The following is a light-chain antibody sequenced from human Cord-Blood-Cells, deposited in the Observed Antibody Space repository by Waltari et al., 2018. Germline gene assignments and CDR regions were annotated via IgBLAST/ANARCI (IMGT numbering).Light chain of an antibody. CDR1: QSLGHSDGNTY. Sequence: DIVMTQPPLSSPVTLGQPASMPCRSSQSLGHSDGNTYLSWLQQRPGQPPRLLISKISNRFSGVPDRLSGSVAGSDFTLKSSRVEADAVVVYYCMQATLFPGAFGPGTKVDI. CDR2: KIS. CDR3: MQATLFPGA. V-gene: IGKV2-24*01. J-gene: IGKJ3*01.